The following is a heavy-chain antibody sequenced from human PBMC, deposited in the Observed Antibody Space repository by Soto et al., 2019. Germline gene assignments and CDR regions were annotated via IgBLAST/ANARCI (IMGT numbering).Heavy chain of an antibody. CDR1: GYTFTGYY. CDR2: INPNSGGT. V-gene: IGHV1-2*04. J-gene: IGHJ3*02. Sequence: ASVKVSCKASGYTFTGYYMHWVRQAPGQGLEWMGWINPNSGGTNYAQKFQGWVTMTRDTSISTAYMELSRLRADDTAVFYWARGGGDCSSTSCYWYAFDIWGQGTMVTVSS. D-gene: IGHD2-2*01. CDR3: ARGGGDCSSTSCYWYAFDI.